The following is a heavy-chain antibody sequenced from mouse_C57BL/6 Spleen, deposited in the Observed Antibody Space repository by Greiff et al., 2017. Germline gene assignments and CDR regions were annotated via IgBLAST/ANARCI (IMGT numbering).Heavy chain of an antibody. V-gene: IGHV1-55*01. CDR1: GYTFTSYW. D-gene: IGHD1-1*01. CDR3: SRSGITTVVAKGFAY. J-gene: IGHJ3*01. CDR2: LYPGSGST. Sequence: QVQLQQPGAELVKPGASVKMSCKASGYTFTSYWITWVKQRPGQGLEWIGDLYPGSGSTNYNEKFKSKATLTVDTSSSTAYMQLSSLTSEYSAVYYCSRSGITTVVAKGFAYWGQGTLVTVSA.